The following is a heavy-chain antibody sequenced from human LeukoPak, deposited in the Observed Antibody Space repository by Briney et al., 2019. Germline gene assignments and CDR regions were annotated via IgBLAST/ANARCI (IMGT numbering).Heavy chain of an antibody. V-gene: IGHV4-39*07. Sequence: SETLSLTCTVSGGSISSSSYYWGWIRQPPGKGLEWIGSIYYSGSTYYNPSLKSRVTISVDTSKNQFSLKLSSVTAADTTVYYCASRISDSSGYYHDYWGQGTLVTVSS. CDR3: ASRISDSSGYYHDY. D-gene: IGHD3-22*01. CDR1: GGSISSSSYY. CDR2: IYYSGST. J-gene: IGHJ4*02.